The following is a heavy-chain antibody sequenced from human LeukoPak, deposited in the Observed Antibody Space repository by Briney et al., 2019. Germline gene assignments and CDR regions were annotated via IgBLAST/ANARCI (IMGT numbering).Heavy chain of an antibody. Sequence: SETLSLTCTVSGGSISNYQWTWIRQPAGKGLEWIGQIHRGGSTNYNPPLKSRVRMSIDTTEDQVSLTITSVTAADTAFYYCARRGISTGWSFDYWGQGILVTVSS. D-gene: IGHD6-19*01. CDR1: GGSISNYQ. V-gene: IGHV4-4*07. CDR2: IHRGGST. J-gene: IGHJ4*02. CDR3: ARRGISTGWSFDY.